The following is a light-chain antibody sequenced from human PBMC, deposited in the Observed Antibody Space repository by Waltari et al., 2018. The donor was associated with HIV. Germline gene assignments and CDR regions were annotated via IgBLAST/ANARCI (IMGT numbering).Light chain of an antibody. CDR2: AAA. J-gene: IGKJ4*01. CDR1: QPISTW. CDR3: QQANSFPLT. V-gene: IGKV1D-12*01. Sequence: DNHITQSPSSVSASLGDRATITCRASQPISTWLAWYQQKPRKAPKLLVYAAATCQSGVPSRFGGRGAGTDFTLTSSSLQPEDFATYYWQQANSFPLTFGGGTKVDIK.